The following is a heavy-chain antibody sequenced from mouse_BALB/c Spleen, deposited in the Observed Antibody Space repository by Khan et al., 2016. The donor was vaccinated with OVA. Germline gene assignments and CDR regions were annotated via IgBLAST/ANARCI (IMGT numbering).Heavy chain of an antibody. J-gene: IGHJ2*01. CDR2: INSGSTTI. D-gene: IGHD4-1*01. CDR3: ARGNWAY. V-gene: IGHV5-17*02. Sequence: EVELVESGGGLVQPGGSRKLSCAASGFTFSSFGMHWVRQAPEKGLEWVAYINSGSTTINYADPVKGRFTVSRDNPKNTLFMQMTILRSEDAAMYYGARGNWAYWGQGTTLTVSS. CDR1: GFTFSSFG.